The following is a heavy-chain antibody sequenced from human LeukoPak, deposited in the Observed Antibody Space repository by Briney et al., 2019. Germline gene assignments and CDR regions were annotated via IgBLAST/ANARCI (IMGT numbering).Heavy chain of an antibody. D-gene: IGHD4-17*01. CDR3: ARDTLVFISDYPGYYYYMDV. Sequence: PSETLSLTCTVSGGSINSGTYYWGWIRQPAGKGLEWLGRVYTSGSTNYNPSFESRLTISLDTSKNQFSLRLSSVTAADTAVYFCARDTLVFISDYPGYYYYMDVWGKGTTVTVSS. J-gene: IGHJ6*03. CDR1: GGSINSGTYY. CDR2: VYTSGST. V-gene: IGHV4-61*02.